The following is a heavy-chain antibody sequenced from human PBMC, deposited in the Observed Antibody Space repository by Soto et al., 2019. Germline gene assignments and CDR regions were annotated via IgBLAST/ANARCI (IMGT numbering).Heavy chain of an antibody. CDR3: AKDQSTTSRSYHALDV. CDR2: VSNDGSNK. Sequence: QVQLVESGGGVVQPGESLRLSCAASEFTFSSYAMHWVRQAPGKGLEWVAVVSNDGSNKYYGDSVKGRFTISRDNAKNTLNLQMNRLTAEDTAVYYCAKDQSTTSRSYHALDVWGQGTTVTVSS. J-gene: IGHJ6*02. V-gene: IGHV3-30*18. D-gene: IGHD2-2*01. CDR1: EFTFSSYA.